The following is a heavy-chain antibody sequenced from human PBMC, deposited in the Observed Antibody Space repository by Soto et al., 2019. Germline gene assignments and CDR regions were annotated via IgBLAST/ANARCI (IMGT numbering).Heavy chain of an antibody. CDR3: ARDGLLWFGELAPPDH. V-gene: IGHV1-46*03. CDR2: INPSGGST. CDR1: GYTFTSYY. D-gene: IGHD3-10*01. J-gene: IGHJ4*02. Sequence: QVQLVQSGAEVKKPGASVKVSCKASGYTFTSYYMHWVRQAPGQGLEWMGIINPSGGSTSYAQKFQGRVTMTRDTSTSTVYMELSSLRSEDTAVYYCARDGLLWFGELAPPDHWGQGTLVTVSS.